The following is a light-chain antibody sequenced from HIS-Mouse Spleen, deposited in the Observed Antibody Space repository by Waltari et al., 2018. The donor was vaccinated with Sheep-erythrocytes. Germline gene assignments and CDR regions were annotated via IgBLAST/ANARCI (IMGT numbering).Light chain of an antibody. CDR3: QQYGSSPFT. V-gene: IGKV3-20*01. Sequence: EIVLTQSPGTLSLSPGERATLSCRASQSVSSSYLAWYQQKPGQAPRLLIYGASSRATGIQDRFSGSGSGTDFTLTISRLEPEDFAVYYCQQYGSSPFTFGPGTKVEIK. J-gene: IGKJ3*01. CDR1: QSVSSSY. CDR2: GAS.